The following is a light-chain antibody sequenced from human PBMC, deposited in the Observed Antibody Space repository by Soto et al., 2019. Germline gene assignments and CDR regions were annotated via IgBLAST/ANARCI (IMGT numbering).Light chain of an antibody. CDR1: QSVSNN. CDR3: QQYHNWVT. Sequence: EIVLTQSPCTLSLSPGERATLSCRASQSVSNNYLAWYQQKPGQAPRLLIYGASTRATGIPARFSGSGSGTEFTLTISSLQSEDFAVYYCQQYHNWVTFGGGTKVDIK. CDR2: GAS. J-gene: IGKJ4*01. V-gene: IGKV3-15*01.